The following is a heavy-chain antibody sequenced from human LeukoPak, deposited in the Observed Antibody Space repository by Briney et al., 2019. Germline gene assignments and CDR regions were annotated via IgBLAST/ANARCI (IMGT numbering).Heavy chain of an antibody. Sequence: GESLKISCKGSGYSFTTYWIGWVRQMPGKGLEWMGIIYPGDSDTRYSPSFEGQVTISVDKSISTAYLQWNSLKVSDTATYYCARCFTAASGDDYWGQGTLVTVSS. CDR3: ARCFTAASGDDY. V-gene: IGHV5-51*01. J-gene: IGHJ4*02. CDR1: GYSFTTYW. D-gene: IGHD6-13*01. CDR2: IYPGDSDT.